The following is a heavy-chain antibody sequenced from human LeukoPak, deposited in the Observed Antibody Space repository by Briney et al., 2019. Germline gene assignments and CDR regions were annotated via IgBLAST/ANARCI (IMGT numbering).Heavy chain of an antibody. Sequence: PSETLSLTCTVSGGSISSSSYYWGWIRQPPGKGLEWIGEINHSGSTNYNPSLKSRVTISVDTSKNQFSLKLSSVTAADTAVYYCARGRKHYYYYYGMDVWGQGTTVTVSS. CDR3: ARGRKHYYYYYGMDV. CDR1: GGSISSSSYY. J-gene: IGHJ6*02. V-gene: IGHV4-39*07. CDR2: INHSGST.